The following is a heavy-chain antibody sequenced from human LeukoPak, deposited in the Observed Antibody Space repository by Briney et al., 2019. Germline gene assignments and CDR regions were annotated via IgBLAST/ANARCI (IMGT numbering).Heavy chain of an antibody. J-gene: IGHJ6*02. V-gene: IGHV3-21*01. CDR3: AREGRGVVVPAATYGMDV. Sequence: PGGSLRLSCAASGLTFSSYSMNWVRQAPGKGLEWVSSISSSSSYIYYADSVKGRFTISRDNAKNSLYLQMNSPRAEDTAVYYCAREGRGVVVPAATYGMDVWGQGTTVTVSS. D-gene: IGHD2-2*01. CDR2: ISSSSSYI. CDR1: GLTFSSYS.